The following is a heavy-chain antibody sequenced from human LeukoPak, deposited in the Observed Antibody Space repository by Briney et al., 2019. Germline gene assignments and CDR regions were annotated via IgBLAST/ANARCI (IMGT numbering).Heavy chain of an antibody. CDR3: ARGGDIVVVPAAARNYYYYMDV. CDR1: GGSFSGYY. CDR2: INHRGST. V-gene: IGHV4-34*01. Sequence: TSETLSLTCAVYGGSFSGYYWSWIRQPPRKGLEWIGEINHRGSTNYNTSLKSRVTISVDTSKNQFSLELSSVTGADTAVYYCARGGDIVVVPAAARNYYYYMDVWGKGTTVTVSS. J-gene: IGHJ6*03. D-gene: IGHD2-2*01.